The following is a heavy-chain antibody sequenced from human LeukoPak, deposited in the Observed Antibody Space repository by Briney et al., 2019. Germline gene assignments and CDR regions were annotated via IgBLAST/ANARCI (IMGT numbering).Heavy chain of an antibody. CDR3: SKGTRQSYYYYYYMDV. J-gene: IGHJ6*03. D-gene: IGHD4-11*01. CDR1: GFTFSSYA. Sequence: GGSLRLFCAASGFTFSSYAMSWVRQAPGKGLEWVSAISGSGGSTYYADSVKGRFTISRDNSKNTLYLQMNSLRAEDTAVYYCSKGTRQSYYYYYYMDVWGKGTTVTISS. V-gene: IGHV3-23*01. CDR2: ISGSGGST.